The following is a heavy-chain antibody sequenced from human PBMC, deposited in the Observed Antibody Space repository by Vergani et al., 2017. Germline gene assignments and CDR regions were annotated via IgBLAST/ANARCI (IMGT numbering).Heavy chain of an antibody. CDR2: IKSDGSIT. D-gene: IGHD3-9*01. CDR1: GFTFSDYY. CDR3: ARARCIETCYMSNWLDS. Sequence: VQLVESGGGLVKPGGSLRLSCAASGFTFSDYYMSWVRQVPGKGLLWVSRIKSDGSITAYADSVKGRFTISRDNAQNTLYLQMNSLRVEDTGVYYCARARCIETCYMSNWLDSWGQGTLVTVSS. V-gene: IGHV3-74*03. J-gene: IGHJ5*01.